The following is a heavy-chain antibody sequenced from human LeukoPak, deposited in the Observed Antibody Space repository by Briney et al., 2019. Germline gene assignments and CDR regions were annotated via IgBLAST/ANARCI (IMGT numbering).Heavy chain of an antibody. CDR3: ASARQYSSGSDY. D-gene: IGHD6-19*01. Sequence: ASVKVSCKASGYTFTGYYMHWVRQAPGQGLEWMGWLNPNSGGTNYAQKFQGRVTMTRDTSISTAYMELSRLRSDDTAVYYCASARQYSSGSDYWGQGTLVTVSS. CDR1: GYTFTGYY. J-gene: IGHJ4*02. V-gene: IGHV1-2*02. CDR2: LNPNSGGT.